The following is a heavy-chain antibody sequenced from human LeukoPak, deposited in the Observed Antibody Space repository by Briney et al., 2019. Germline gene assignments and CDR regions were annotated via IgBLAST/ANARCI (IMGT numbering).Heavy chain of an antibody. J-gene: IGHJ6*02. D-gene: IGHD6-13*01. CDR3: AKDPTQQLVYNYYYGMDV. CDR1: GFTFSSYG. Sequence: GGSLRLSCAASGFTFSSYGMHWVRQAPGKGLEWVAFIRYDGSNKYYADSVKGRFTISRDNSKNTLYLQMNSLRAEDTAVYYCAKDPTQQLVYNYYYGMDVWGQGTTVTVSS. CDR2: IRYDGSNK. V-gene: IGHV3-30*02.